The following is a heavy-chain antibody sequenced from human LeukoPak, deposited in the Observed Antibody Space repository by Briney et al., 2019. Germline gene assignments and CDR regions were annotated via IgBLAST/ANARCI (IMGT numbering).Heavy chain of an antibody. Sequence: GGALRLSCAASGLTFSDSYMSWIRQVRGKGREGVSYISSSGGTIYCADSVKGRFTISRDNAKNALYLQMNSLRAEDTAVYYGAREGGDWGEGYFDYWGQGTLVTVSS. CDR3: AREGGDWGEGYFDY. V-gene: IGHV3-11*01. CDR1: GLTFSDSY. D-gene: IGHD3-16*01. J-gene: IGHJ4*02. CDR2: ISSSGGTI.